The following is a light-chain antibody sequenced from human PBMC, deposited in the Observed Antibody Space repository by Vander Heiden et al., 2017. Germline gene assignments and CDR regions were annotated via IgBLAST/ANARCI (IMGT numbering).Light chain of an antibody. J-gene: IGKJ3*01. CDR1: QGISSY. CDR2: AAS. Sequence: AIRMTQSPSSLSASTGDRVTINCRASQGISSYLAWYQQKPGKAPKLLIYAASTLQSGVPSRFSGSGSGTDFTLTISCLQSEDFATYYCQQYYSYPRAFGPGTKVDIK. V-gene: IGKV1-8*01. CDR3: QQYYSYPRA.